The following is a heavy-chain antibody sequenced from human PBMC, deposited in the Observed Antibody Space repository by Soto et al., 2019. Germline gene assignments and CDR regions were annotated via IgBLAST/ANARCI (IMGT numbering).Heavy chain of an antibody. CDR2: VYYRGRS. Sequence: PSETLSLTCTVSGGSVTNSSYYWGWIRQSPGKGLEWIGSVYYRGRSYSKSSVKSRVTMSVDTSKNQFSLNLNSVTASDTAVYFCVSQRTTVIPQAYFDYWGPGALVTVSS. V-gene: IGHV4-39*01. CDR1: GGSVTNSSYY. D-gene: IGHD4-4*01. CDR3: VSQRTTVIPQAYFDY. J-gene: IGHJ4*02.